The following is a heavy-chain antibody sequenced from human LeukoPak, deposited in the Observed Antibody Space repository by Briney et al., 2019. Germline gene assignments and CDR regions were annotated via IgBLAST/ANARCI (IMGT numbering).Heavy chain of an antibody. CDR1: GGTFSSYA. J-gene: IGHJ5*02. V-gene: IGHV1-69*05. CDR3: ARDTIIAAARQKNWFYP. D-gene: IGHD6-13*01. Sequence: SVKVSCKASGGTFSSYAISWVRQAPGQGLEWMGRIIPIFGTANYAQKFQGRVTITTDESTSTAYMELSSLRSEDTAVYYCARDTIIAAARQKNWFYPWGPGTLVTVSS. CDR2: IIPIFGTA.